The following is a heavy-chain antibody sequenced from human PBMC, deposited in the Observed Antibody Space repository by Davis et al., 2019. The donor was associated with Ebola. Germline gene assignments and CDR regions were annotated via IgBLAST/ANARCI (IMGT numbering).Heavy chain of an antibody. Sequence: PSQTLSLTCTVSGVSISRHYWRWIRPPPGKRLEWIGSISYTGNASYNSSLASRATISVDTSKNQFSLKLPSVTAADTAMYYCSGRGRPVWGQGTLVTVSS. CDR3: SGRGRPV. J-gene: IGHJ4*02. V-gene: IGHV4-59*03. CDR2: ISYTGNA. CDR1: GVSISRHY. D-gene: IGHD6-6*01.